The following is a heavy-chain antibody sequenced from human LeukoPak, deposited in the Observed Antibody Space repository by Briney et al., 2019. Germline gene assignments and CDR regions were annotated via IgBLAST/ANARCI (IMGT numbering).Heavy chain of an antibody. V-gene: IGHV4-39*07. J-gene: IGHJ4*02. CDR1: SGSVSNSHYY. D-gene: IGHD3-9*01. CDR2: IFYSGNT. CDR3: ARDLSFDWFPYYFDY. Sequence: MPSETLSLTCTVSSGSVSNSHYYWAWVRQPPGKGLEWLGSIFYSGNTHYNPSLKSPVTISIDTSKNQFSLKVSPVTAADTAIYYCARDLSFDWFPYYFDYWGQGILVTVSS.